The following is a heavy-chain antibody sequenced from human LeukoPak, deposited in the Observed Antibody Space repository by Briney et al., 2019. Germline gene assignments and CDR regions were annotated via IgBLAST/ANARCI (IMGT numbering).Heavy chain of an antibody. Sequence: ASVKVSCKASGGTFSSYAISWVRQVPGQGLEWMGWISAYNGNTNYAQKLQGRVTMTRNTSISTAYMELTGLRSEDTAMYFCARKGLLGSGKPWFDPWGQGTLVTVSS. CDR1: GGTFSSYA. CDR2: ISAYNGNT. CDR3: ARKGLLGSGKPWFDP. D-gene: IGHD2-15*01. V-gene: IGHV1-18*01. J-gene: IGHJ5*02.